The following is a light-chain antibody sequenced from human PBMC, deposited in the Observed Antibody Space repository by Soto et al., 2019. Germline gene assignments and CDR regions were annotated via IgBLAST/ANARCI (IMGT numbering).Light chain of an antibody. CDR1: QSVSIN. V-gene: IGKV3-15*01. Sequence: EIVMTQSPATLSVSPGERVILSCRASQSVSINLAWFQQKPGQAPRLLIYAASTRATGIPARFSGSGSGTEFTLTISSLQSEDFAVYYCQQTYSTPASSFGQGTSVEVK. CDR3: QQTYSTPASS. CDR2: AAS. J-gene: IGKJ1*01.